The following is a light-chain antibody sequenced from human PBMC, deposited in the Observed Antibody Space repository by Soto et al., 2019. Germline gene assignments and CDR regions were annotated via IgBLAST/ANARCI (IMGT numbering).Light chain of an antibody. CDR1: SDDIGAHNF. J-gene: IGLJ2*01. Sequence: QSALTQPPSASGSPGQSVTISCTVPSDDIGAHNFVCWYQQHPGKAPKLIIYEVTKRPSRVPVRFSGSKSGNTASLTVSGLQAEDEADYFCSAYSGNSKISFGGGTKLTVL. CDR3: SAYSGNSKIS. CDR2: EVT. V-gene: IGLV2-8*01.